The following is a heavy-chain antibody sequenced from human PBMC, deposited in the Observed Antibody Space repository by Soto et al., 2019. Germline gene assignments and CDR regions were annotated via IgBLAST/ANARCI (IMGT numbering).Heavy chain of an antibody. Sequence: EASVKVSCKASGYTFTSYYMHWVRQAPGQGLEWMGIINPSGGSTSYAQKFQGRVTMTRDTSTSTVYMELSSLRSEDTAVYYCARGDYDFWSGSPQGMYVWGQGTTVTVSS. J-gene: IGHJ6*02. CDR1: GYTFTSYY. CDR3: ARGDYDFWSGSPQGMYV. D-gene: IGHD3-3*01. CDR2: INPSGGST. V-gene: IGHV1-46*01.